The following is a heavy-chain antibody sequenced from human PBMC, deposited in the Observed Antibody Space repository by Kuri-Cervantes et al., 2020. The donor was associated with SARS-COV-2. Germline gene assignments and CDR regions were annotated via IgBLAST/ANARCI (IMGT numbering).Heavy chain of an antibody. D-gene: IGHD3-10*01. J-gene: IGHJ3*02. V-gene: IGHV3-64*02. CDR3: AKVQGNGENAFDI. CDR2: ISSDGGSK. CDR1: GFIFSSYA. Sequence: GGSLRLSCAASGFIFSSYAMHWIRQAPGKGLQYVSGISSDGGSKHYADSVKGRFTISRDTSKNTLYLQMNSLRAEDTAVYYCAKVQGNGENAFDIWGQGTMVTVSS.